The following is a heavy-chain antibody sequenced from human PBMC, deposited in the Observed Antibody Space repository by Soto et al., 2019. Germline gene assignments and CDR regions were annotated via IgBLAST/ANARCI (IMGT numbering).Heavy chain of an antibody. D-gene: IGHD5-12*01. CDR2: LYHSGAT. CDR1: CGSIRSHY. Sequence: SETLSLTCTVSCGSIRSHYWSWVRQPPGKGLEWIGYLYHSGATNYNPSLKSRVTISVDTSKNQFSLKLSSVTAADTAVYYCASNSGYDHFDFWGQGTLVTVSS. CDR3: ASNSGYDHFDF. V-gene: IGHV4-59*11. J-gene: IGHJ4*02.